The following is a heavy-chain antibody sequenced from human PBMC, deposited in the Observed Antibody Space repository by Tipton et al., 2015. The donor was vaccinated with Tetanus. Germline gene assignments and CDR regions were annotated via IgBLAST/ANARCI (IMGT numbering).Heavy chain of an antibody. D-gene: IGHD3-22*01. CDR1: GYTFTGYY. J-gene: IGHJ6*02. CDR2: IDPNSGGT. Sequence: QLVQSGAEVKKPGASVKVSCKASGYTFTGYYMYWVRQAPGQGLEWMGWIDPNSGGTVYAQKFQGRVTMTRDTSSSTAYMELRSLRSDDTAVYSCARDRGDYIYYGMDVWGPGTTVTVS. V-gene: IGHV1-2*02. CDR3: ARDRGDYIYYGMDV.